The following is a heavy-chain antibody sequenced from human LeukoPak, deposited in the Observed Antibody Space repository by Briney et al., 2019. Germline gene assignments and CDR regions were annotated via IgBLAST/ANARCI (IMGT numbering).Heavy chain of an antibody. CDR1: GGSINSYY. J-gene: IGHJ4*02. Sequence: SQTLSLTCTVSGGSINSYYWSWIRQPAGKGLEWIGRIYSSGSTNYNPSLKSRVSMSVDTSKNQFSLKLTSVTAADTAVYYCARGGKATVVTMWGQGILVTVSS. D-gene: IGHD4-23*01. V-gene: IGHV4-4*07. CDR2: IYSSGST. CDR3: ARGGKATVVTM.